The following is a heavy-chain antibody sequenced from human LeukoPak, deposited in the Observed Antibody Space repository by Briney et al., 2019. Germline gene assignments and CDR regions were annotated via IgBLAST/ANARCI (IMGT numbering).Heavy chain of an antibody. CDR3: AKDQGPMYSSGWYDRDAFDI. J-gene: IGHJ3*02. CDR2: ISGSGGST. D-gene: IGHD6-19*01. Sequence: GGSLRLSCAASGFTFSSYSMNWVRQAPGKGLEWVSAISGSGGSTYYADSVKGRFTISRDNSKNTLYLQMNSLRAEDTAVYYCAKDQGPMYSSGWYDRDAFDIWGQGTMVTVSS. CDR1: GFTFSSYS. V-gene: IGHV3-23*01.